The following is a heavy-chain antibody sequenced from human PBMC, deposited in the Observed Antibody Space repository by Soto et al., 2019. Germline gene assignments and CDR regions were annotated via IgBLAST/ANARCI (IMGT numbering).Heavy chain of an antibody. CDR2: INPNSGGT. D-gene: IGHD1-7*01. Sequence: GASVKVSCKASGYTFTGYYMHWVRQAPGQGLEWMGWINPNSGGTNYAQKFQGWVTMTRDTSISTAYMELSRLRSDDTAVYYCARGGLELRTRDAFDIWDQGTMVTVSS. J-gene: IGHJ3*02. V-gene: IGHV1-2*04. CDR3: ARGGLELRTRDAFDI. CDR1: GYTFTGYY.